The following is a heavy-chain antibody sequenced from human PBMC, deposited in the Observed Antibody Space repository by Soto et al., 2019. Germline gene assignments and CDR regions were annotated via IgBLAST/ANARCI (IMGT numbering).Heavy chain of an antibody. V-gene: IGHV4-59*01. Sequence: QVQLQESGPGLVKPSETLSLTCTVSGGSISSYHWNWIRQPPGKGLEWIGYIYYSGSTNYNPSLKSRVTISVDTSKNQSSLKLSSVTAADTAVYYCARDRSSWYGGYYYHGMDVWGQGTTVTVYS. CDR3: ARDRSSWYGGYYYHGMDV. J-gene: IGHJ6*02. CDR1: GGSISSYH. CDR2: IYYSGST. D-gene: IGHD6-13*01.